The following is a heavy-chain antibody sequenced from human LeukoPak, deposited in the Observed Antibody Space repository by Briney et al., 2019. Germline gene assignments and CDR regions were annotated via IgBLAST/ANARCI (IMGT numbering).Heavy chain of an antibody. CDR1: GYTFTSYD. CDR3: ARVNMVRGVIIEYYYYYGMDV. Sequence: ASVKVSCKASGYTFTSYDINWVRQATGQGLEWMGWMNPNSGNTGYAQKFQGRVTMTRNTSISTAYMELSSLRSEDTAVYYCARVNMVRGVIIEYYYYYGMDVWGQGTTVT. J-gene: IGHJ6*02. D-gene: IGHD3-10*01. V-gene: IGHV1-8*01. CDR2: MNPNSGNT.